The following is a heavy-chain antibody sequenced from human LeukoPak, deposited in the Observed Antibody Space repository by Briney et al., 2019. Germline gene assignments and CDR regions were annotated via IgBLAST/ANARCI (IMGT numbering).Heavy chain of an antibody. CDR2: IYYSGST. CDR1: GGSISSYY. V-gene: IGHV4-59*01. CDR3: ARGGGYCSGGSCRTIDY. D-gene: IGHD2-15*01. Sequence: SETLSLTCTVSGGSISSYYWSWIRQPPGKGLEWIGYIYYSGSTNDNPSLKSRVTISVDTSKNQFSLKLSSVTAADTAVYYCARGGGYCSGGSCRTIDYWGQGTLVTVSS. J-gene: IGHJ4*02.